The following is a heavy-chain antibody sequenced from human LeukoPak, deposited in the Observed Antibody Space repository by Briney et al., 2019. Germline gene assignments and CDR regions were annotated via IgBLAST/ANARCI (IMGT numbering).Heavy chain of an antibody. CDR1: GGSFSGYY. V-gene: IGHV4-34*01. J-gene: IGHJ4*02. D-gene: IGHD6-19*01. CDR2: INHSGST. Sequence: SETLSLTCAVYGGSFSGYYWSWIRQPPGKGLEWIGEINHSGSTNYNPSLKSRVTISVDTSKNQFSLKLSSVTAADTAVYYCARQGWIRYFDYWGQGTLVTVSS. CDR3: ARQGWIRYFDY.